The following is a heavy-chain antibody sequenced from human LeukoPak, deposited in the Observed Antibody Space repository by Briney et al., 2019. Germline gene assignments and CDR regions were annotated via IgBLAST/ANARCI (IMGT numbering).Heavy chain of an antibody. D-gene: IGHD6-13*01. Sequence: PGGSLRLSCAASGSTFSDYYISWIRQAPGKGLEWVSYISSSSSYTNYADSAKGRFTISRDNAKNSVYLQMNNLRGEDTAVYYCARGYAQLDPWGQGTLVTVSS. V-gene: IGHV3-11*05. CDR2: ISSSSSYT. J-gene: IGHJ5*02. CDR3: ARGYAQLDP. CDR1: GSTFSDYY.